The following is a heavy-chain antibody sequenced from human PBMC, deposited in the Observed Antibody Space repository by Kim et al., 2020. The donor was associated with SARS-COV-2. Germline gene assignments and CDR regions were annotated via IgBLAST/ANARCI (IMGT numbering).Heavy chain of an antibody. V-gene: IGHV1-2*02. Sequence: ASVKVSCKASGYTFTGYYMHWVRQAPGQGLEWMGWINPNSGGTNYAQKFQGRVTMTRDTSISTAYMELSRLKSDDTAVYYCASVVGYSYHYGMDVWGQGTTVTVSS. CDR1: GYTFTGYY. J-gene: IGHJ6*02. CDR2: INPNSGGT. D-gene: IGHD2-21*01. CDR3: ASVVGYSYHYGMDV.